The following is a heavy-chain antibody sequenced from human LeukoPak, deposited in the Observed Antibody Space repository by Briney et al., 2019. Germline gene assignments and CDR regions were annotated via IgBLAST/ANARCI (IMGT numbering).Heavy chain of an antibody. J-gene: IGHJ3*02. CDR2: IYYSGST. Sequence: GSLRLSCAASGFTFSIYAMSWVRQPPGKGLEWIGYIYYSGSTNYNPSLKSRVTISVDTSKNQFSLKLSSVTAADTAVYYCARVLHDILDAFDIWGQGTMVTVSS. CDR1: GFTFSIYA. CDR3: ARVLHDILDAFDI. V-gene: IGHV4-59*01. D-gene: IGHD3-9*01.